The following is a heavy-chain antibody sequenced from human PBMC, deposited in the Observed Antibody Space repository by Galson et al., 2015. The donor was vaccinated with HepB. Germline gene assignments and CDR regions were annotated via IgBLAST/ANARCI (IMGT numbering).Heavy chain of an antibody. CDR1: GFTLSDYS. CDR3: ARRISLVRGMITKPDYYYGMDV. J-gene: IGHJ6*02. CDR2: INQDGSSN. V-gene: IGHV3-7*03. D-gene: IGHD3-16*01. Sequence: SLRLSCAASGFTLSDYSMNWVRQAPGKGLEWVAHINQDGSSNYYVDSVTGRFPISRDNAKDSVYLQLDSLRAEDTAVYYCARRISLVRGMITKPDYYYGMDVWGQGTTVTVAS.